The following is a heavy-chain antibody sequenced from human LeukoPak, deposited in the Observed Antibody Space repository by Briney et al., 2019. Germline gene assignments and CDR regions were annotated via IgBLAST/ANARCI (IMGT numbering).Heavy chain of an antibody. D-gene: IGHD5-18*01. CDR3: AKDMGGYSYGSPFDY. Sequence: GRSLRLPCAASGFTFDDYAMHWVRQAPGKGLEWVSGISWNSGSIGYADSVKGRFTISRDNAKNSLYLQMNSLRAEDTALYYCAKDMGGYSYGSPFDYWGQGTLVTVSS. CDR1: GFTFDDYA. CDR2: ISWNSGSI. J-gene: IGHJ4*02. V-gene: IGHV3-9*01.